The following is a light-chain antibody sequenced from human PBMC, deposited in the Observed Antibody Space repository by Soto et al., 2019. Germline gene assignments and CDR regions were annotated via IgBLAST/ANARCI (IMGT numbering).Light chain of an antibody. CDR3: QVWDSSSDHVV. Sequence: VLTQPPSVSVAPGKTARITCGGNNIGSKSVHWYQQKPSQAPVLVIYYDSDRPSGIPERSSGSNSGNTATLTISRVEAGDEADYYCQVWDSSSDHVVFGGGTQLTVL. CDR1: NIGSKS. V-gene: IGLV3-21*04. J-gene: IGLJ2*01. CDR2: YDS.